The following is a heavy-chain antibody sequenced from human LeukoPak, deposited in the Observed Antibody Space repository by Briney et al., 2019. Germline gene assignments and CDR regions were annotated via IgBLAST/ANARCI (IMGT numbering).Heavy chain of an antibody. J-gene: IGHJ4*02. Sequence: GGSLRPSCAASGFTFSSYSMNWVRQAPGEGLEWVSFISSSIRTIYYAGSVKGRFTIPRDNAKNSLYLQMNSRRAEDTAVYYCARDRGGSYSAIDYWGQGTLVTVSS. V-gene: IGHV3-48*04. CDR2: ISSSIRTI. D-gene: IGHD1-26*01. CDR1: GFTFSSYS. CDR3: ARDRGGSYSAIDY.